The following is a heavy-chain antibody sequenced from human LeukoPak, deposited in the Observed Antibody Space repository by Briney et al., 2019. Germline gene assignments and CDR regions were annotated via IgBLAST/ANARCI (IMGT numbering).Heavy chain of an antibody. CDR2: IIPIFGTA. CDR3: ATDPPDSSGWPLADY. V-gene: IGHV1-69*01. D-gene: IGHD6-19*01. J-gene: IGHJ4*02. Sequence: SVKVSCKASGGTFSSYAISWVRQAPGQGLEWMGGIIPIFGTANYAQKFQGRVTITADESTSTAYMELSSLRSEDTAVYYCATDPPDSSGWPLADYWGQGTLVTVSS. CDR1: GGTFSSYA.